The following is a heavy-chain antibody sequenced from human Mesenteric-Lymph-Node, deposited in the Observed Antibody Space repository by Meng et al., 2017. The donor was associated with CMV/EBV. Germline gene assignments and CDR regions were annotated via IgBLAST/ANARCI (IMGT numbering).Heavy chain of an antibody. CDR2: INPNSGGT. V-gene: IGHV1-2*02. D-gene: IGHD2/OR15-2a*01. CDR3: ARDFYSGGTRDAFEI. CDR1: GYGFTDYF. J-gene: IGHJ3*02. Sequence: ASVKVSCKASGYGFTDYFLHWVRQAPGQGLEWMGWINPNSGGTIYAQKFQGRVTMTRDTSITTVYMELSRLRIDDTAVYYCARDFYSGGTRDAFEIWGQGTVVTVSS.